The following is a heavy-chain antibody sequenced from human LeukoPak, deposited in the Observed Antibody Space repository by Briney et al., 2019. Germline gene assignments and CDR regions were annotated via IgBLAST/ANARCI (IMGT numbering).Heavy chain of an antibody. V-gene: IGHV3-7*01. CDR2: IKQHGNEK. Sequence: PGGSLRLSCAASGFTFSSYWMTWVRQAPGKGLEWVANIKQHGNEKYYVDSVKGRFTISRDDAKTSVYLQMTSLRVDDTAIYYCARVYSNSPEYGMDVWGQGTTVTVSS. CDR1: GFTFSSYW. J-gene: IGHJ6*02. D-gene: IGHD2/OR15-2a*01. CDR3: ARVYSNSPEYGMDV.